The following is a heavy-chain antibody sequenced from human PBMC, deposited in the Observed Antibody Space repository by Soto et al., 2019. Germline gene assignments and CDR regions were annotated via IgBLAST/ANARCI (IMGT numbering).Heavy chain of an antibody. V-gene: IGHV1-18*01. CDR1: GYTFNTYG. D-gene: IGHD3-3*01. Sequence: ASVKVSCKTSGYTFNTYGINWVREAPGQGLELMGWISAYDGKTTYAEKFQGRVTLTTDTSTSTAYMELRSLRSDDTAIYYCARDPHEFWTSYWFDPWGQGTPVTVSS. CDR3: ARDPHEFWTSYWFDP. J-gene: IGHJ5*02. CDR2: ISAYDGKT.